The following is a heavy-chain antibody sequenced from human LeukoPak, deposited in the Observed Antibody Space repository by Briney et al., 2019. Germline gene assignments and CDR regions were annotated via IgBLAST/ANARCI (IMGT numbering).Heavy chain of an antibody. V-gene: IGHV4-4*02. Sequence: PSETLSLTCAVSGGSISSSNWWSWVRQPPGKGLEWIGEIYHSGSTNYNPSLKSRVTISVDKSKNQFSLKLSSVTAADTAVYYCARDPGYSNSPYYLDYWGQGTLVTVSS. D-gene: IGHD5-12*01. CDR3: ARDPGYSNSPYYLDY. J-gene: IGHJ4*02. CDR1: GGSISSSNW. CDR2: IYHSGST.